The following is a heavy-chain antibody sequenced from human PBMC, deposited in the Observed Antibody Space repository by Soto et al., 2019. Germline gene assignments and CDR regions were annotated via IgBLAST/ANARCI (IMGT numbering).Heavy chain of an antibody. Sequence: PGGSLRLSCAASGFTVSSNYMSWVRQAPGKGLEWVSVIYSGGSTYYADSVKGRFTISRDNSKNTLYLQMNSLRAEDTAVYYCARDELMAAPEAFDIWGQGTMVTVSS. CDR3: ARDELMAAPEAFDI. D-gene: IGHD6-13*01. CDR1: GFTVSSNY. CDR2: IYSGGST. V-gene: IGHV3-66*01. J-gene: IGHJ3*02.